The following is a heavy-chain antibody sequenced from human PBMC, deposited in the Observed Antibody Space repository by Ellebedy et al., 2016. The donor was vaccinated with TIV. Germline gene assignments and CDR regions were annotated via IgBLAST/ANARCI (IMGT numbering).Heavy chain of an antibody. V-gene: IGHV3-74*01. J-gene: IGHJ4*02. CDR1: GYTFSRYW. CDR2: INSDGTTI. D-gene: IGHD2-15*01. Sequence: GESLKISCAASGYTFSRYWMHWVRQAPGKGLVWVSRINSDGTTINYADSVKGRFTTSRDNAKNTLYLQMNSLRAEDTAVYYCTSGVVVVNAWGYWGQGTLVTVSS. CDR3: TSGVVVVNAWGY.